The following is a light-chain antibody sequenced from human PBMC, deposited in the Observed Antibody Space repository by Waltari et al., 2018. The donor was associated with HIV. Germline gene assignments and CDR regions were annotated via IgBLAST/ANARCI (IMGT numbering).Light chain of an antibody. J-gene: IGKJ1*01. V-gene: IGKV1-5*03. Sequence: EIQMTQSPSTLSAFVGDRVTITCRASQSIKTWLVWYQQKPGKAPKLLIYKASTLESGVPSRFSGSGSGTEFTLTISSLQPDDFASYYCQQYNPYPWTFGQGTKVEIK. CDR1: QSIKTW. CDR2: KAS. CDR3: QQYNPYPWT.